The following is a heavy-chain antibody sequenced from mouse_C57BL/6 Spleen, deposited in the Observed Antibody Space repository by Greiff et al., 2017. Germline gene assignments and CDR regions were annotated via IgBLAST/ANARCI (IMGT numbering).Heavy chain of an antibody. Sequence: VQLQQSGPELVKPGASVKLSSKASGYAFSGSCMNWVEQRPGKGLEWMGWIYPGDGDTNYTGKFKGKATLTADKASSTAYMQLSSLTSEDSAVCFCVSLLTLDYWGQGTTLTVSS. CDR3: VSLLTLDY. D-gene: IGHD2-1*01. CDR2: IYPGDGDT. V-gene: IGHV1-82*01. J-gene: IGHJ2*01. CDR1: GYAFSGSC.